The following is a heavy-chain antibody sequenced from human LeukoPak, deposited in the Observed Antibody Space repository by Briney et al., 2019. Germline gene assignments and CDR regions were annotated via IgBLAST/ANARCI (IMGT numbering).Heavy chain of an antibody. CDR1: GGSISSSNW. V-gene: IGHV4-4*02. D-gene: IGHD1-26*01. J-gene: IGHJ4*02. CDR2: IYHSGST. Sequence: SGTLSLTCAVSGGSISSSNWWSWVRQPPGKGLEWIGEIYHSGSTYYNASLKSRVTISVDTSKNQFSLKLSSVTAADTALYYCATTVVGTTYFDYWGQGTLVTVSS. CDR3: ATTVVGTTYFDY.